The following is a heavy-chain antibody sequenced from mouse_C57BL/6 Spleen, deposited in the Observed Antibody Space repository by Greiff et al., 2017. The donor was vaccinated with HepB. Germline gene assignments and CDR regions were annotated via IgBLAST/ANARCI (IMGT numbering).Heavy chain of an antibody. D-gene: IGHD1-1*01. V-gene: IGHV3-6*01. Sequence: VQLKESGPGLVKPSQSLSLTCSVTGYSITSGYYWNWIRQFPGNKLEWMGYISYDGSNNYNPSLKNRISITRDTSKNQFFLKLNSVTTEDTATYYCARESSPMDYWGQGTSVTVSS. CDR1: GYSITSGYY. CDR2: ISYDGSN. CDR3: ARESSPMDY. J-gene: IGHJ4*01.